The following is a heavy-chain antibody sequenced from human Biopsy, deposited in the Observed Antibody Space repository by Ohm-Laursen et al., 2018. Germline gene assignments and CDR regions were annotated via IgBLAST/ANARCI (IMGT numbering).Heavy chain of an antibody. CDR3: TKNLIPAGTDV. D-gene: IGHD2-21*01. J-gene: IGHJ6*02. CDR2: ISWDSGRI. V-gene: IGHV3-9*01. CDR1: GFTVNDHA. Sequence: SLRLSCAASGFTVNDHAMHWVRQPPGKGLEWVSGISWDSGRIGYADSVKGRLTVSRDNAKKSLYLEMNSLRPEDTALYYCTKNLIPAGTDVWGQGTTVTVSS.